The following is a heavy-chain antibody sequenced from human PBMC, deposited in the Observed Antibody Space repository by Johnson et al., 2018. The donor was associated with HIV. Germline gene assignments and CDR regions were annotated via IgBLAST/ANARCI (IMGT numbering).Heavy chain of an antibody. Sequence: VQLVESGGGVVQPGRSLRLSCAASGFTFSSYGMHWVRQAPGKGLEWVANIKQDGSEKSYLDSVMGRFTLSRDNAKNSQYLQMNSLRAEDTAVYYCARGGLGDYVVAFDIWGQGTMVTVSS. J-gene: IGHJ3*02. CDR1: GFTFSSYG. CDR2: IKQDGSEK. D-gene: IGHD4-17*01. V-gene: IGHV3-7*03. CDR3: ARGGLGDYVVAFDI.